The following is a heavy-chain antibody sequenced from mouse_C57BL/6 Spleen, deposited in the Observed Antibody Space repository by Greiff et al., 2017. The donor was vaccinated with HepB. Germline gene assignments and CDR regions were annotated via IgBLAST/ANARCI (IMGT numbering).Heavy chain of an antibody. V-gene: IGHV1-82*01. D-gene: IGHD2-4*01. CDR3: ARDYDYPYAMDY. CDR1: GYAFSSSW. J-gene: IGHJ4*01. CDR2: IYPGDGDT. Sequence: VQRVESGPELVKPGASVKISCKASGYAFSSSWMNWVKQRPGKGLEWIGRIYPGDGDTNYNGKFKGKATLTADKSSSTAYMQLSSLTSEDSAVYFCARDYDYPYAMDYWGQGTSVTVSS.